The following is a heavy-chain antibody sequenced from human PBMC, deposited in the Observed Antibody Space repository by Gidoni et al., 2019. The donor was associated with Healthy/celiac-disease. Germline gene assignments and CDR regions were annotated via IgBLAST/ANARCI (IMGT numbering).Heavy chain of an antibody. D-gene: IGHD3-10*01. CDR2: FDPEDGET. CDR1: GYTLTALS. CDR3: ATLLGQYGSGSYYFVYGMDV. Sequence: QVQLVQSGAEVKKPGASVKVSCKVSGYTLTALSMHWVRQAPGKGLEWMGGFDPEDGETIYAQKFQGRVTMTEDTSTDTAYMELSSLRSEDTAVYYCATLLGQYGSGSYYFVYGMDVWGQGTTVTVSS. V-gene: IGHV1-24*01. J-gene: IGHJ6*02.